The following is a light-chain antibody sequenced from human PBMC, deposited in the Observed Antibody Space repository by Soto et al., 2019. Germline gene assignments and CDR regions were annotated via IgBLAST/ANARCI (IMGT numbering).Light chain of an antibody. CDR1: QGISSW. V-gene: IGKV1-12*01. Sequence: DIQMTQSPSSVSASVGDRVTITCRASQGISSWLAWFQRKPGKAPKLLIYAASTLQSGVPSRFSGSGSGTDFTLTITSLQPEDFATYYCQQVNSFPWTFGQGTKVDIK. CDR2: AAS. CDR3: QQVNSFPWT. J-gene: IGKJ1*01.